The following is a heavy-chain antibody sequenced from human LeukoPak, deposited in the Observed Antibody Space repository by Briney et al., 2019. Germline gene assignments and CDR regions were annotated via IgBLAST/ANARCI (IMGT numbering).Heavy chain of an antibody. CDR2: ISGSGGST. J-gene: IGHJ3*02. D-gene: IGHD6-19*01. V-gene: IGHV3-23*01. Sequence: GGSLRLSCAASGFTFSSDWMSWVRQAPGKGLEWVSAISGSGGSTYYADSVKGRFTISRDNSKNTLYLQMNSLRAEDTAVYYCAKHFLPVGSGWYCAFDIWGQGTMVTVSS. CDR3: AKHFLPVGSGWYCAFDI. CDR1: GFTFSSDW.